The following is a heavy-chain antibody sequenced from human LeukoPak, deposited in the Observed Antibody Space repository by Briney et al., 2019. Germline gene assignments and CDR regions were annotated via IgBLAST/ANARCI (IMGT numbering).Heavy chain of an antibody. D-gene: IGHD6-19*01. CDR2: ISGSGGST. Sequence: PGGSLRLSCAASGFTFSSYAMSWVRQAPGKGLEWVSAISGSGGSTYYADSVKGRFTISRDNSKNTLYLQMNSPRAEDTAVYYCAKVHSSGWYLSYFDYWGQGTLVTVSS. CDR3: AKVHSSGWYLSYFDY. V-gene: IGHV3-23*01. CDR1: GFTFSSYA. J-gene: IGHJ4*02.